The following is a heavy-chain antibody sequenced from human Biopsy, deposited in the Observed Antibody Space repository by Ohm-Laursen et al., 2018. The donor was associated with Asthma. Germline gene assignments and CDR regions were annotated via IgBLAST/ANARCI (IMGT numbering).Heavy chain of an antibody. CDR3: ARAIRLEDFLTGSFTSYFDN. D-gene: IGHD3/OR15-3a*01. CDR2: IYWIDDK. J-gene: IGHJ4*01. CDR1: GLSLKIGAVG. V-gene: IGHV2-5*01. Sequence: PTQTLTLTCTFSGLSLKIGAVGVGWIRQPPGKAPECLAVIYWIDDKYYSPSLRNRLTVSKDTSRNRVVLAMTNMEPRDTATYFCARAIRLEDFLTGSFTSYFDNWDLGILVSVS.